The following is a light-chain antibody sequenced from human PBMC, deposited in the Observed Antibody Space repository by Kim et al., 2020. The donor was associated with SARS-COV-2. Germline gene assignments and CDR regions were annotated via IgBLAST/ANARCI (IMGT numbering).Light chain of an antibody. J-gene: IGKJ2*01. CDR2: GSS. Sequence: SASIGDRVTISCWASQIITTQLAWYQQKPGKAPELLIYGSSKLESGAPSRFSGSGSGTDFSLTISGLQPDDYAAYYCQQYHSSPYTFGQGTKLEI. CDR1: QIITTQ. V-gene: IGKV1-5*03. CDR3: QQYHSSPYT.